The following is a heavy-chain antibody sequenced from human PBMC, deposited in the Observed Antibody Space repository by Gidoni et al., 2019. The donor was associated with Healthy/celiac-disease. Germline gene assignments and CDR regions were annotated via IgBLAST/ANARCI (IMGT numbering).Heavy chain of an antibody. V-gene: IGHV4-59*01. D-gene: IGHD2-15*01. Sequence: QVQLQVSGPGLVQPSATLSLTSPASGGSTTSYYLSWIRQPPGKGLEWIGYIYYRGSTNYNPSLKSRVTISVDTSKNQFSLKLSSVTAADTAVYYCARDWGDCSGGSCWGSNWFDPWGQGTLVTVSS. CDR1: GGSTTSYY. J-gene: IGHJ5*02. CDR3: ARDWGDCSGGSCWGSNWFDP. CDR2: IYYRGST.